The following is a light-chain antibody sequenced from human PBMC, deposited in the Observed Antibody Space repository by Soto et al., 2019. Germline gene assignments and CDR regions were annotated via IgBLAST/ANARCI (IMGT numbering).Light chain of an antibody. Sequence: DIQMTQSPSSLSASVGDRVTITCRASQSISSYLNWYQQKPGKAPKLLIYAASSLQSGVPSRFSGSGPGTDFTLTISSLQPEDFAVYYCQQYINWPPLTFGGGTKVDIK. V-gene: IGKV1-39*01. CDR3: QQYINWPPLT. CDR2: AAS. J-gene: IGKJ4*01. CDR1: QSISSY.